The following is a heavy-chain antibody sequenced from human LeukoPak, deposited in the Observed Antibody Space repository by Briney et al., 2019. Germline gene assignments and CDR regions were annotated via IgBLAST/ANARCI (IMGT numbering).Heavy chain of an antibody. J-gene: IGHJ4*02. V-gene: IGHV1-18*01. Sequence: ASVTVSCKASGYTFTSYGISWARQAPGQGLEWMGWISAYNGNTNYAQKLQGRVTMTTDTSTSTAYTELRSLRSDDTAVYYCARDRTPWGRVGDYWGQGTLVTVSS. D-gene: IGHD1-26*01. CDR2: ISAYNGNT. CDR1: GYTFTSYG. CDR3: ARDRTPWGRVGDY.